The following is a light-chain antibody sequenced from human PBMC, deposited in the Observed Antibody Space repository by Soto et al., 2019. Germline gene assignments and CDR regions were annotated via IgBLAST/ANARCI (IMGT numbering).Light chain of an antibody. CDR1: QSVSSSY. Sequence: EIVLTQSPGTLSLSPGERATLSCRASQSVSSSYLAWYQQKPGQAPRLLIYGASSRATGIPDRFSGSGSGTDFTLTISRLEPEDFAVYSCQQYGSSPRTLGQGTKV. V-gene: IGKV3-20*01. CDR3: QQYGSSPRT. J-gene: IGKJ1*01. CDR2: GAS.